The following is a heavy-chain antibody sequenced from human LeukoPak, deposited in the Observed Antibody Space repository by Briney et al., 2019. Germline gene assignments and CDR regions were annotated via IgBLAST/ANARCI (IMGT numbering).Heavy chain of an antibody. J-gene: IGHJ5*02. Sequence: KPSETLSLTGTVSGGSISSYYCSWIRQPPGKGLEWIGYIYYSGGTNYNPSLKSRVTISVDTSKNQFSLKLSSVTAADTAVYYCARGGIAGYCSGGSCYSNWFDPWGQGTLVTVSS. V-gene: IGHV4-59*01. CDR3: ARGGIAGYCSGGSCYSNWFDP. D-gene: IGHD2-15*01. CDR2: IYYSGGT. CDR1: GGSISSYY.